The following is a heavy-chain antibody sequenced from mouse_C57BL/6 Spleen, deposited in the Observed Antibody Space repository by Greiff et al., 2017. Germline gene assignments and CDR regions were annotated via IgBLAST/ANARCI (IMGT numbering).Heavy chain of an antibody. D-gene: IGHD1-1*01. CDR1: GFTFSSYG. CDR2: ISSGGSYT. V-gene: IGHV5-6*01. CDR3: ARYYYGSSYVYYFDY. J-gene: IGHJ2*01. Sequence: EVKLVESGGDLVKPGGSLKLSCAASGFTFSSYGMSWVRQTPDKRLEWVATISSGGSYTYYPDSVKGRCTISRDKAKNTLYLQMSSLKSEDTAMYYCARYYYGSSYVYYFDYWGQGTTLTVSS.